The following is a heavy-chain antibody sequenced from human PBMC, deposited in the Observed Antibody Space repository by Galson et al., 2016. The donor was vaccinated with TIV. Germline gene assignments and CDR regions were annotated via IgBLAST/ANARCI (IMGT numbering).Heavy chain of an antibody. Sequence: QSGAEVKKPGESLKISCKGSGYNFTKYWIAWVRQKPGKGLEWMGIIYPEDSDLRYSPSSQGQVTISVDNSINTAYLQWSGLKASDTAIYYCARHREIAMREWGQGTLVSVSS. CDR1: GYNFTKYW. D-gene: IGHD1-26*01. CDR3: ARHREIAMRE. J-gene: IGHJ1*01. CDR2: IYPEDSDL. V-gene: IGHV5-51*01.